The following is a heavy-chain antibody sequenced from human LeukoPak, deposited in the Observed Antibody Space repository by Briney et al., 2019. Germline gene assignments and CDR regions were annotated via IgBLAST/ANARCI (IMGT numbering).Heavy chain of an antibody. J-gene: IGHJ4*02. CDR1: GFTFSSYA. V-gene: IGHV3-23*01. Sequence: PGGSLRLSCAASGFTFSSYAMSWVRQAPGKGLEWVSAISGSGGSTYYADSVKGRFTISRDNSKNTLYLQMNSLRAEDTAVYYCASQRGVLRYFDWLLSAPFDYWGQGTLVTVSS. CDR2: ISGSGGST. D-gene: IGHD3-9*01. CDR3: ASQRGVLRYFDWLLSAPFDY.